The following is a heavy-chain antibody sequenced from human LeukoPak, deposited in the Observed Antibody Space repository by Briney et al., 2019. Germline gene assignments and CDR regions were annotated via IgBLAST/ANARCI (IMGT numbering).Heavy chain of an antibody. V-gene: IGHV3-30-3*01. CDR2: ISYDGSNE. Sequence: GRSLRLSCAASGFTFSTYAMHWVRQAPGKGLEWVAVISYDGSNEYYAESVKGRFTISRDSSENTLYLEMNSLRVENTAVYYCARVGYYSSGPFSYFDYWGQGTLVTVSS. CDR1: GFTFSTYA. J-gene: IGHJ4*02. CDR3: ARVGYYSSGPFSYFDY. D-gene: IGHD3-10*01.